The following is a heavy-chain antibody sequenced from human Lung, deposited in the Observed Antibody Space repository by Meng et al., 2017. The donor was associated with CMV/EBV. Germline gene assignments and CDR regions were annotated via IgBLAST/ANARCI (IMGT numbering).Heavy chain of an antibody. V-gene: IGHV3-74*01. CDR2: INSDGSST. CDR1: GFTFSSYW. CDR3: ARDSQVGAAPFDY. D-gene: IGHD1-26*01. J-gene: IGHJ4*02. Sequence: GGSXRLXXAASGFTFSSYWMHWVRQAPGKGLVWVSRINSDGSSTSYADSVKGRFTISRDNAKNTLYLQMNSLRAEDTAMYYCARDSQVGAAPFDYWGQGTLVTVSS.